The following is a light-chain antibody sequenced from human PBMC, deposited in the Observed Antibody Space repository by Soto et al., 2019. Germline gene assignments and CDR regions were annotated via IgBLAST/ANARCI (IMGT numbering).Light chain of an antibody. J-gene: IGKJ1*01. Sequence: DIQMTQSPSTLSASVGDRVTITCRASQSISNWLAWYQQKAGKAPKLLIYRASSLQSGVPSRFTGSGSGTEFTLTISSLQPDDFATYYCQQYDTYCTFGQGTKVVIK. CDR3: QQYDTYCT. CDR1: QSISNW. CDR2: RAS. V-gene: IGKV1-5*03.